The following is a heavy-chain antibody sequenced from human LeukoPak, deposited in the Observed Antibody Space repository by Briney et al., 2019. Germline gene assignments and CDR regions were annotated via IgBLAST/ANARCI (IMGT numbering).Heavy chain of an antibody. Sequence: VRVSFKXSGGTFXSYAISWVRQAPGQGREWMGRIIAILGIANYTQKFQGRVTITADKSTSTAYMELSSLRSEDTAVYYCARVSSSWYRGVGYWGQGTLVTVSS. CDR3: ARVSSSWYRGVGY. CDR2: IIAILGIA. CDR1: GGTFXSYA. V-gene: IGHV1-69*10. J-gene: IGHJ4*02. D-gene: IGHD6-13*01.